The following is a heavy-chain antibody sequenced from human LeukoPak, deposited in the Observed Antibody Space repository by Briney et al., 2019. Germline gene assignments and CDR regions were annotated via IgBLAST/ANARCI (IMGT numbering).Heavy chain of an antibody. CDR1: GFTFSSYS. CDR2: ISSSSSYI. D-gene: IGHD2-2*01. V-gene: IGHV3-21*01. CDR3: ARGAQLLDWYFDL. Sequence: SGGSLRLSCAASGFTFSSYSMNWVRQAPGKGLEWVSSISSSSSYIYYADSVKGRFTISRDNAKNSLYLQMNSLRAEDTAVHYCARGAQLLDWYFDLWGRGTLVTVSS. J-gene: IGHJ2*01.